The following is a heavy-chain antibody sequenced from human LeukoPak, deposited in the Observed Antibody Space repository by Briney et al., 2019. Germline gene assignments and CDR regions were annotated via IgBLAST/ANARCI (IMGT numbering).Heavy chain of an antibody. V-gene: IGHV4-34*01. Sequence: SETLSLTCAVYGGSFSGYYWSWIRQPPGKGLEWIGEINHSGSTNYNPSLKSRVTISVDTSKNQFSLKLSSVTAADTAVYYCASAYCSGGSCSDFDYWGQGTLVTVSS. CDR2: INHSGST. D-gene: IGHD2-15*01. J-gene: IGHJ4*02. CDR1: GGSFSGYY. CDR3: ASAYCSGGSCSDFDY.